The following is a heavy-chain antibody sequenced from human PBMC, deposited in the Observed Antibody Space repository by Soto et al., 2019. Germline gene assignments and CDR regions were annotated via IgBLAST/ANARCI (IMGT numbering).Heavy chain of an antibody. CDR3: ASKGSY. CDR1: PISISSTSYN. CDR2: LDYSGTA. V-gene: IGHV4-39*01. J-gene: IGHJ4*02. Sequence: SQTLSRTCNLSPISISSTSYNSCCSRHPPGKWLERIGTLDYSGTAHYNPSLTRRIHISADPSKNQVSLTLPSVTAADGAVYYCASKGSYWGQGALVTV.